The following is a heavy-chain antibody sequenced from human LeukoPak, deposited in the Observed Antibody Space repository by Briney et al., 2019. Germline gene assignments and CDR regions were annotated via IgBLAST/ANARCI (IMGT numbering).Heavy chain of an antibody. J-gene: IGHJ5*02. CDR3: ARCVGSTRWLQFNRFDP. V-gene: IGHV4-30-2*02. CDR2: IYHSGST. CDR1: GGSISSGGYS. D-gene: IGHD5-24*01. Sequence: PSETLSLTCAVSGGSISSGGYSWSWIRQPPGKGLEWIGYIYHSGSTYYNPSLKSRVTISVDRSKNQFSLKLSSVTAADTAVYYCARCVGSTRWLQFNRFDPWGQGTLVTVSS.